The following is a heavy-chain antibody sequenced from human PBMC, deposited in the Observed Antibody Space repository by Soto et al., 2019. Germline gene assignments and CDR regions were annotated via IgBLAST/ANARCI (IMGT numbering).Heavy chain of an antibody. CDR3: ARGVYGSGNYYTGPSAFDI. J-gene: IGHJ3*02. CDR1: GGTLSDHG. V-gene: IGHV1-69*06. D-gene: IGHD3-10*01. CDR2: TIPVFNTA. Sequence: QVQLEQSGAEVKKPGSSEKISCKASGGTLSDHGVSWLRQAPGQGLEWVGGTIPVFNTANYAPKFQGRVTIAADKSTNIAYMELGSLRSDDTAFYYCARGVYGSGNYYTGPSAFDIWGQGTLVIVSS.